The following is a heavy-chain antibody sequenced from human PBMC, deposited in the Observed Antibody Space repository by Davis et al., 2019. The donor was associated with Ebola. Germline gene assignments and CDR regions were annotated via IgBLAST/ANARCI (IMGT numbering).Heavy chain of an antibody. CDR3: VRVPGRGYSGYDPVDY. CDR1: GYTFTSYD. D-gene: IGHD5-12*01. J-gene: IGHJ4*02. V-gene: IGHV1-8*01. CDR2: MNPNSGNT. Sequence: AASVKVSCKASGYTFTSYDINWVRQAPGQGLEWMGWMNPNSGNTGYAQKFQGRVTMTRDTSISTAYMELSSLRSEDTAVYYCVRVPGRGYSGYDPVDYWGQGTLVTVSS.